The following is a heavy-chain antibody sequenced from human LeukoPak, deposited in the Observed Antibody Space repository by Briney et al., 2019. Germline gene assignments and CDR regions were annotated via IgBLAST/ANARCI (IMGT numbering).Heavy chain of an antibody. V-gene: IGHV4-59*01. Sequence: PSETLSLTCTVSGGFISSYYWSWIRQPPGKGLEWIGYIYYSGSTNYNPSLKSRVTISVDTSKNQLSLKVTSVTAADTAVYYCARVAAAGPLDYWGQGTLVTVSS. CDR1: GGFISSYY. CDR3: ARVAAAGPLDY. D-gene: IGHD6-13*01. J-gene: IGHJ4*02. CDR2: IYYSGST.